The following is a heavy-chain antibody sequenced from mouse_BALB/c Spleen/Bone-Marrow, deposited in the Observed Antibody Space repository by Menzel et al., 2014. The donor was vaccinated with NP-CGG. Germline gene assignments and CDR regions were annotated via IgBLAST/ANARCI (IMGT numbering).Heavy chain of an antibody. D-gene: IGHD2-14*01. CDR2: IDPSDSYT. Sequence: QVTLNVSGAELVKPGASVKMSCKASGYTFTSYWMHWVKQRPGQGLEWIGVIDPSDSYTSYNQKFKGKATLTVDTSSSTAYMQLSSLTSEDSAVYYCTIYYRSFAYWGQGTLVTVSA. J-gene: IGHJ3*01. CDR3: TIYYRSFAY. CDR1: GYTFTSYW. V-gene: IGHV1S127*01.